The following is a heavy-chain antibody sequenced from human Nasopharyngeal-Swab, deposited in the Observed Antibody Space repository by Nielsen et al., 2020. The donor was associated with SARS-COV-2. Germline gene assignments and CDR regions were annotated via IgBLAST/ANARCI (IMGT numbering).Heavy chain of an antibody. CDR2: ISSSSSYI. J-gene: IGHJ6*02. Sequence: GESQKISCAASGFTFSNYAMNWVRQAPGKGLEWVSSISSSSSYIYYAESVKGRFTISRDNAKNSLYLQMNILRGEDTAVYYCARGGYCSSTSCDTYYYYGMDVWGQGTTVTVSS. CDR1: GFTFSNYA. D-gene: IGHD2-2*02. CDR3: ARGGYCSSTSCDTYYYYGMDV. V-gene: IGHV3-21*01.